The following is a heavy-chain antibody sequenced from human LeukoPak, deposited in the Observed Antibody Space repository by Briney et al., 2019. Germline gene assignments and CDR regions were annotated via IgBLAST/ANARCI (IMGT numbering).Heavy chain of an antibody. CDR3: ASRSSGWYDAFDI. V-gene: IGHV5-51*01. CDR1: GYSFTSYW. CDR2: IYPGDSDT. Sequence: GESLKISCKGSGYSFTSYWIGWVRQMPGKGLEWMGIIYPGDSDTRYSPSFQGQVTISADKSISTAYLQWSSLKASDTAVYYCASRSSGWYDAFDIWGQGTMVTVSS. D-gene: IGHD6-19*01. J-gene: IGHJ3*02.